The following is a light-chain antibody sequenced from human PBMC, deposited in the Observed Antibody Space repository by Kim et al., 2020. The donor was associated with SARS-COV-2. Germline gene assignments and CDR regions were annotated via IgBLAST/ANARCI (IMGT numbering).Light chain of an antibody. CDR1: SIDIGVYNY. Sequence: GKAVTLSCSGTSIDIGVYNYVSWYHQHPGKAPKLMIYQVTKRPSGVPDRFSGSKSGNTASLTVSGLQTEDEADYYCSSYAAGNTMIFGGGTQLTVL. CDR2: QVT. V-gene: IGLV2-8*01. J-gene: IGLJ2*01. CDR3: SSYAAGNTMI.